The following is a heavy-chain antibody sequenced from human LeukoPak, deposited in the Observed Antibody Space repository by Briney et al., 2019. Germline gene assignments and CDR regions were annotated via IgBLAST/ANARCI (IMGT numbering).Heavy chain of an antibody. J-gene: IGHJ4*02. CDR2: VPYDGIKK. Sequence: PGGSLRLSCGASGFTFSSYAIHWVRQVPGKGLEWVAVVPYDGIKKYYADSVKGRFTISRDNSKNTLYLQMNSQRVEDTAVYYCTRDQGDYWGQGTLVTVSS. CDR3: TRDQGDY. CDR1: GFTFSSYA. V-gene: IGHV3-30-3*01.